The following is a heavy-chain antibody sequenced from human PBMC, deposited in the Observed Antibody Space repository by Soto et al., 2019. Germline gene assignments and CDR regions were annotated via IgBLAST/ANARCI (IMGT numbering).Heavy chain of an antibody. CDR3: VKDGWPDY. Sequence: EVHLLESGGGWVQPGGSLRLSCAASEFTFNSFDMRWVRQAPGKGLVWVSMISDSGDRTFYAGSVMGRFTMSRDNAKNTVYLQMDSPSAEDRAIYYCVKDGWPDYWGQGTLVTVSS. CDR1: EFTFNSFD. V-gene: IGHV3-23*01. J-gene: IGHJ4*02. CDR2: ISDSGDRT.